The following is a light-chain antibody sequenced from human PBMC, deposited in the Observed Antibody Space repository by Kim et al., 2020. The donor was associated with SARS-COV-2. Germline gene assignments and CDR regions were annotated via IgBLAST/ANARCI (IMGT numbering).Light chain of an antibody. CDR1: SSNIGSNT. J-gene: IGLJ1*01. CDR3: VAWDDSLHGYV. Sequence: QSVLTQPPSASGTPGQRVTISCSGSSSNIGSNTVNWYQQLPGTAPKLLIYSNNQRPSGVPDRLSGSKSGTSASLAISGLQSEDEADYYCVAWDDSLHGYVFGTGTKVTVL. CDR2: SNN. V-gene: IGLV1-44*01.